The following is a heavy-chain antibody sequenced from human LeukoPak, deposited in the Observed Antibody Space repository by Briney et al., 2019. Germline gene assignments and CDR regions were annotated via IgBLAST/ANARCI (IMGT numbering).Heavy chain of an antibody. CDR1: GFTFSSCG. CDR2: IRYDGSNK. Sequence: GGSLRLSCAASGFTFSSCGMHWVRQAPGKGLEWVAFIRYDGSNKYYADSVKGRFTISRDNSENTLYLQMNSLRAEDTAVYYCAKDFVVLEWLLYDYWGQGTLVTVSS. J-gene: IGHJ4*02. CDR3: AKDFVVLEWLLYDY. V-gene: IGHV3-30*02. D-gene: IGHD3-3*01.